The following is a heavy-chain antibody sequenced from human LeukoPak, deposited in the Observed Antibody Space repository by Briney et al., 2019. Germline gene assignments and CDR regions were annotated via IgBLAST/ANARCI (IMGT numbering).Heavy chain of an antibody. J-gene: IGHJ3*02. V-gene: IGHV5-51*01. D-gene: IGHD3-10*01. CDR3: ASLGSGSYYPFDAFDI. CDR2: IYPGDSDT. CDR1: GYSFTSYW. Sequence: RPGESLKISCKGSGYSFTSYWIGWVRQMPGKGLEWMGIIYPGDSDTRYSPSFQGQVTISADKSISTAYLQWSSLKASDTAMYYCASLGSGSYYPFDAFDIWGQGTMVTVSS.